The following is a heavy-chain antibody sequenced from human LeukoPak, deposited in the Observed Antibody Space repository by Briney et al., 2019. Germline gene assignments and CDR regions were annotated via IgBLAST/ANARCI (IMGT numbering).Heavy chain of an antibody. CDR3: AKEDYYYGSGSSY. CDR1: GFTFSSYS. CDR2: ISGSGGST. Sequence: GGSLRLSCAASGFTFSSYSMSWVRQAPGKGLEWVSSISGSGGSTYYADSVKGRFTISGDNSKNTLYLQMNSLRAEDTAVYYCAKEDYYYGSGSSYWGQGTLVTVSS. D-gene: IGHD3-10*01. V-gene: IGHV3-23*01. J-gene: IGHJ4*02.